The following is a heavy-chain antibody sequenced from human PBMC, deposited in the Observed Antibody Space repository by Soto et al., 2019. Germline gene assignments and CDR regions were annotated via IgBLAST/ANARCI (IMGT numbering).Heavy chain of an antibody. J-gene: IGHJ3*02. Sequence: ASVKVSCKASGYTFTSYGISWVRQAPGQGLEWMGWISAYNGNTNYAQKLQGRVTMTTDTSTSTAYMELRSLRSDDTAVYYCARDLRLRYFDRIYDAFDIWGQGTMVTVSS. CDR3: ARDLRLRYFDRIYDAFDI. CDR2: ISAYNGNT. D-gene: IGHD3-9*01. V-gene: IGHV1-18*01. CDR1: GYTFTSYG.